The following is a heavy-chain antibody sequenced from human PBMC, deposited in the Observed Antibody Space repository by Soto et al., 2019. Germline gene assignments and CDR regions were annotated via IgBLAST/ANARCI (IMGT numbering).Heavy chain of an antibody. D-gene: IGHD4-17*01. CDR1: GYIFSTNW. Sequence: PGESLKISCKGSGYIFSTNWIGWVRQMPGKGLEWMGIIYPADSDTRYSPSFQGQVTISADKSISTAYLQWSSLKASDTAIYYCARAYGARFDIWGQGIMVTVS. J-gene: IGHJ3*02. CDR2: IYPADSDT. CDR3: ARAYGARFDI. V-gene: IGHV5-51*01.